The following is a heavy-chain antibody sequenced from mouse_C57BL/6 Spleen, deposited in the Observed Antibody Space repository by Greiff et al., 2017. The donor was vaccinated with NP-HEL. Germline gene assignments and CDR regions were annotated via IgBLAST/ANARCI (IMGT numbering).Heavy chain of an antibody. J-gene: IGHJ4*01. CDR3: AREKTVYAMDY. Sequence: EVKVVESGGGLVKPGGSLKLSCAASGFTFSSYAMSWVRQTPEKRLEWVATISDGGSYTYYPDNVKGRFTISRDNAKNNLYLQMSHLKSEDTAMYYCAREKTVYAMDYWGQGTSVTVSS. CDR2: ISDGGSYT. V-gene: IGHV5-4*01. CDR1: GFTFSSYA. D-gene: IGHD4-1*01.